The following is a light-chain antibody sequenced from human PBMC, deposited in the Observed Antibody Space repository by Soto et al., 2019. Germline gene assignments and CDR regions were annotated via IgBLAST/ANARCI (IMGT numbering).Light chain of an antibody. CDR1: SGYSNYK. Sequence: QSVLTQPPSASASLGASVTLTCTLSSGYSNYKVDWYQQRPGKGPRFVMRVGTGGIVGSKGDGIPDRFSVLGSGLNRYLTIKNIQEEDEGDYHCGADHGSGSNVVVFGGGTKLTVL. CDR3: GADHGSGSNVVV. CDR2: VGTGGIVG. J-gene: IGLJ2*01. V-gene: IGLV9-49*01.